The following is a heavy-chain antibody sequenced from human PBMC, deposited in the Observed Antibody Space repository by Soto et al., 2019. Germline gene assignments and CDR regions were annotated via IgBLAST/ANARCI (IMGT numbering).Heavy chain of an antibody. D-gene: IGHD3-3*01. CDR1: GFAFTNVW. Sequence: QLVESGGGLVKPGGSLALSCAGSGFAFTNVWLHWVRQAPGKGLEWVGRIKSKPDGETTDYAAPVKGRFTISRDDSTNTLYLQMNSLQPEDSGFYYCNTYYYFGGGHIPLWGQGTLVTVSS. CDR3: NTYYYFGGGHIPL. J-gene: IGHJ4*02. CDR2: IKSKPDGETT. V-gene: IGHV3-15*07.